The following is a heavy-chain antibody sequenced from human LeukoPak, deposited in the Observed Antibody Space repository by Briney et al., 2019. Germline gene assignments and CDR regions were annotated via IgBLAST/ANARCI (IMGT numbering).Heavy chain of an antibody. CDR2: INPNSGGT. Sequence: ASVKVSCKASGYTFTGYYMHWVRQAPGQGLEWMGWINPNSGGTSYAQKFQGRVAMTRDTSISTAYMEVSRLRSDDTAVYYCARDSAGYTSGWTYFNYWGQGTLVTVSS. V-gene: IGHV1-2*02. CDR3: ARDSAGYTSGWTYFNY. J-gene: IGHJ4*02. D-gene: IGHD6-19*01. CDR1: GYTFTGYY.